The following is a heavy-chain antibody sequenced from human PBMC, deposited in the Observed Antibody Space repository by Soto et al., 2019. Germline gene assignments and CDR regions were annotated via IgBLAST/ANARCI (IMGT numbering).Heavy chain of an antibody. J-gene: IGHJ4*02. CDR3: VATDNPRFFDY. CDR1: GGSISSSSYY. D-gene: IGHD5-12*01. Sequence: QLQLQESGPGLVKPSETLSLTCTVSGGSISSSSYYWGWIRQPPGKGLEWIGSIYYSGSTYYNPSLKRRVTISVDTSKNQFSLKLSSVTAADTAVYYCVATDNPRFFDYWGQGTLVTVSS. CDR2: IYYSGST. V-gene: IGHV4-39*01.